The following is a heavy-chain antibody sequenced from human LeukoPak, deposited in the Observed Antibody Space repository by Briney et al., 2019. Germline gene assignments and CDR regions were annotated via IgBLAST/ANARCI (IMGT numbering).Heavy chain of an antibody. CDR1: GFTFSSYA. CDR3: ARDFSRYSGIGGY. CDR2: ISYDGSNK. D-gene: IGHD1-26*01. Sequence: PGGSLRLSCAASGFTFSSYAMHWVRRAPGKGLEWVAVISYDGSNKYYADSVKGRFTISRDSSKNTLYLQMNSLRAEDTAVYYCARDFSRYSGIGGYWGQGTLVTVSS. J-gene: IGHJ4*02. V-gene: IGHV3-30-3*01.